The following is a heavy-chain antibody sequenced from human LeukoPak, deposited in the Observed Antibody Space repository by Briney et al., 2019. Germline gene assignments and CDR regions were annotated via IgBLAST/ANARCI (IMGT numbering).Heavy chain of an antibody. V-gene: IGHV3-33*01. CDR2: IWYDGSNK. D-gene: IGHD3-10*01. CDR3: ARGDGTGSYVPNDY. CDR1: GFTFSSYG. Sequence: GGSLRLSCAASGFTFSSYGMHWVRQAPGKGLEWVAVIWYDGSNKYYADSVKGRFTISRDNSKNTLYLQMNSLRAEDTAVYYCARGDGTGSYVPNDYWGQGTPVTVSS. J-gene: IGHJ4*02.